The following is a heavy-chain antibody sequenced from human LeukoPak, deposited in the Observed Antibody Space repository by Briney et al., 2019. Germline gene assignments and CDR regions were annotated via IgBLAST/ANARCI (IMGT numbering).Heavy chain of an antibody. Sequence: ASVKVSCKASGYTFTGYYMHWVRQAPGQGLEWMGRINPNSGGTNYAQKSQGRVTMTRDTSISTAYMELSRLRSDDTAVYYCARAQQQLARSYYYYYYMDVWGKGTTVTVSS. CDR3: ARAQQQLARSYYYYYYMDV. D-gene: IGHD6-13*01. J-gene: IGHJ6*03. CDR2: INPNSGGT. CDR1: GYTFTGYY. V-gene: IGHV1-2*06.